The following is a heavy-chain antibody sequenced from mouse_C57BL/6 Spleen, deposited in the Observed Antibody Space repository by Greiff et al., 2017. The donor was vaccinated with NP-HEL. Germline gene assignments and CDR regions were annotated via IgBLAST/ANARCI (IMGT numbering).Heavy chain of an antibody. CDR1: GYTFTDYY. J-gene: IGHJ3*01. D-gene: IGHD2-1*01. V-gene: IGHV1-76*01. Sequence: QVQLQQSGAELVRPGASVKLSCKASGYTFTDYYINWVKQRPGQGLEWIARIYPGSGNTYYNEKFKGKATLTAEKSSSTAYMQLSSLTSEDSAVYFCARKDGNYGFAYWGQGTLVTVSA. CDR3: ARKDGNYGFAY. CDR2: IYPGSGNT.